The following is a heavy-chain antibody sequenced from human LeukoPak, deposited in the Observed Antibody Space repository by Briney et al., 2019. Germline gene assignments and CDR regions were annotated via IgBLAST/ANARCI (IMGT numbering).Heavy chain of an antibody. V-gene: IGHV4-4*02. CDR1: GGSIGASINSPNW. CDR2: IFHSGST. J-gene: IGHJ4*02. CDR3: ARAPRAYCSTTGSCFQDY. D-gene: IGHD2-2*01. Sequence: PSETLSLTCAVSGGSIGASINSPNWWSWVRQPPGQGLEWIGEIFHSGSTNYNPSLKSRVTMSVDKSKNQFSLNLTSVTAADTAVYFCARAPRAYCSTTGSCFQDYWGQGTLVTVSS.